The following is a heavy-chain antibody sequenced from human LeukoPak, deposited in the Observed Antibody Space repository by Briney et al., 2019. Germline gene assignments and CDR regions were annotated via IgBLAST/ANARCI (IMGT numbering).Heavy chain of an antibody. J-gene: IGHJ4*02. CDR2: FDPEDGET. CDR3: ATGLMYYYGSGSPYPFDY. Sequence: ASVKVSCKVSEYTLTELSMHWVRQAPGKGPEWMGGFDPEDGETIYAQKFQGRVTMTEDTSTDTAYMELSSLRSEDTAVYYCATGLMYYYGSGSPYPFDYWGQGTLVTVSS. CDR1: EYTLTELS. D-gene: IGHD3-10*01. V-gene: IGHV1-24*01.